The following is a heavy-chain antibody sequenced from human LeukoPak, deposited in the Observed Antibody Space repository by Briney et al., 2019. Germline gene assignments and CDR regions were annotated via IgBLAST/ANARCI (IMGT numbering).Heavy chain of an antibody. V-gene: IGHV1-8*01. J-gene: IGHJ6*02. D-gene: IGHD3-9*01. CDR2: MNPNNGNT. Sequence: ASVKVSCKASGYTFTSYDINWVRQATGQGLEWMGWMNPNNGNTGYAQKFQGRVTMTRNTSISTAFMELSSLRSEDTAVYYCASRTPGFFDWLSGYYYGMDVWGQGTTVTVSS. CDR1: GYTFTSYD. CDR3: ASRTPGFFDWLSGYYYGMDV.